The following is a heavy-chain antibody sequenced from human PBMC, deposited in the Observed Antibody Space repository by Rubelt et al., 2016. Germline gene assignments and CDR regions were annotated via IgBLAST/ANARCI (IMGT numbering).Heavy chain of an antibody. D-gene: IGHD5-18*01. CDR3: AIPGYSYGTSDY. CDR1: GFTFSSCE. CDR2: ISSSGSTI. J-gene: IGHJ4*02. V-gene: IGHV3-48*03. Sequence: EVQLVESGGGLVQPGGSLRLSCAASGFTFSSCEMNWVRQAPGKGLEWVSYISSSGSTIYYAASVNGRFTIPRDNDKNSLYRQMNSLRAEDTAVYYCAIPGYSYGTSDYWGQGTLVTVSS.